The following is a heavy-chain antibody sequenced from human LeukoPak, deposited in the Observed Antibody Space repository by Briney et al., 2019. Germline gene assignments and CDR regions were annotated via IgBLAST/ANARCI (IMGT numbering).Heavy chain of an antibody. D-gene: IGHD3-22*01. CDR3: ASEYYDSSGYQSWFDS. J-gene: IGHJ5*01. CDR1: GGSISSGSYY. V-gene: IGHV4-61*02. CDR2: IFSSGST. Sequence: SETLSLTCTVSGGSISSGSYYWSWIRQPAGKRLEWIGRIFSSGSTNYNPSLKSRVTISVDTAKNQFSLKLSSVTAADTALYFCASEYYDSSGYQSWFDSWGRGTLVTVSS.